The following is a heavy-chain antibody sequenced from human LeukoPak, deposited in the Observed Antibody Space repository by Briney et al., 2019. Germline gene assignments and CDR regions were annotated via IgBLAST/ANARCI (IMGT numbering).Heavy chain of an antibody. CDR2: IWYDGSNK. D-gene: IGHD6-19*01. V-gene: IGHV3-33*06. Sequence: GGSLRLSCAASGLTFSNYDMHWVRQAPGKGLEWVAVIWYDGSNKYYADSVKGRFTISRDNSKNTLYLQMNSLRAEDTAVYHCAKVGNRGMAGTRYFDYWGQGILVTVSS. CDR1: GLTFSNYD. J-gene: IGHJ4*02. CDR3: AKVGNRGMAGTRYFDY.